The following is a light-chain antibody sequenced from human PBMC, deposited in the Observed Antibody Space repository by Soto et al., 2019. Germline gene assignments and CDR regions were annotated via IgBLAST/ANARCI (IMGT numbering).Light chain of an antibody. J-gene: IGKJ5*01. CDR3: QQRHMWPIT. V-gene: IGKV3-11*01. CDR1: QSVSNF. CDR2: DAF. Sequence: EIVLTQSPATLSLSPGERATLSCRASQSVSNFIAWYQHKPGQAPRLLIYDAFHRATGIPARFRGSWSGTDFTLTISSLEPEDSAVYYCQQRHMWPITFGQGTRLEIK.